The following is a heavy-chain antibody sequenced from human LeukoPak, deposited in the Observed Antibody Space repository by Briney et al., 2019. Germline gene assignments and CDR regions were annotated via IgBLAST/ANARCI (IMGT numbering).Heavy chain of an antibody. CDR3: ARLRDDAFDI. V-gene: IGHV4-38-2*02. CDR1: GYSISSGYY. D-gene: IGHD5-12*01. J-gene: IGHJ3*02. CDR2: IYHSGGT. Sequence: SETLSLTCTVSGYSISSGYYWGWIRQPPGKGLEWIGSIYHSGGTYYNPSLKSRVTISVDTSKNQFSLKLSSVTAADTAVYYCARLRDDAFDIWGQGTMVTVSS.